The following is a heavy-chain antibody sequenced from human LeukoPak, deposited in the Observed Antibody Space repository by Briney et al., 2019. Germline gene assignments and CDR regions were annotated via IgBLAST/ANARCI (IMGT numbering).Heavy chain of an antibody. V-gene: IGHV3-74*01. CDR2: IINDGSST. J-gene: IGHJ5*02. Sequence: GGSLRLSCAASGFNFKNYWMHWVRQAPGKGLEWVSRIINDGSSTTYADSVKGRFTISRDNAKDTLYLQMNSLRAEDTALYHCARTRGYSYGVAPTWFDPWGQGTLVTVSS. CDR1: GFNFKNYW. D-gene: IGHD5-18*01. CDR3: ARTRGYSYGVAPTWFDP.